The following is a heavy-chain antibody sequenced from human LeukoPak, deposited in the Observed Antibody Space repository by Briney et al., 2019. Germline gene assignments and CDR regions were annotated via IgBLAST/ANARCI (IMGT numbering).Heavy chain of an antibody. CDR3: ASSPPYPLYYMDV. J-gene: IGHJ6*03. V-gene: IGHV1-2*02. CDR1: RGTFSSYT. Sequence: ASVKVSCKASRGTFSSYTISWVRQAPGQGLEWMGWINPNSGGTNYAQKFQGRVTITRETSINTAYMELSRLTSDDTAVYYCASSPPYPLYYMDVWGKGTTVTVSS. CDR2: INPNSGGT.